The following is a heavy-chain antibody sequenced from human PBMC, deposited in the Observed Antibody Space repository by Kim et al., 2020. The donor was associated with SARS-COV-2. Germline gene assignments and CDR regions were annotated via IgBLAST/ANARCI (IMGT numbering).Heavy chain of an antibody. J-gene: IGHJ4*02. CDR2: FDPEDVET. CDR3: ATAFAIFGVVPPDY. CDR1: GYTLTELS. V-gene: IGHV1-24*01. Sequence: ASVKVSCKVSGYTLTELSMHWVRQAPGKGLEWMGGFDPEDVETIYAQKFQGRVTMTEDTSTDTAYMELSSLRSEDTAVYYCATAFAIFGVVPPDYWGQGTLVTVSS. D-gene: IGHD3-3*01.